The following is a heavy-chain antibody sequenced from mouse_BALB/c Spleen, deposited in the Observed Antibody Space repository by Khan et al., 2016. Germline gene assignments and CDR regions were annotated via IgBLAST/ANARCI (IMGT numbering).Heavy chain of an antibody. D-gene: IGHD2-13*01. CDR3: GRGDD. CDR2: ILPGSGST. J-gene: IGHJ3*01. V-gene: IGHV1-9*01. CDR1: GYTFSSYW. Sequence: QVQLQQSGAELMKPGASVKISCKATGYTFSSYWLEWVKERPGHGLEWIGEILPGSGSTNYHETFKGKATFTAETSSNTAYMQHSSLTSEDSAVPDCGRGDDWGQGTLVTVSA.